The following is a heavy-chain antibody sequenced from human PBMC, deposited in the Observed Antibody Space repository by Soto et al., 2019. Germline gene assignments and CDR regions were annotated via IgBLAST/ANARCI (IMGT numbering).Heavy chain of an antibody. V-gene: IGHV1-18*01. CDR3: ARGRYGDY. D-gene: IGHD1-1*01. CDR1: GYAFTTYG. J-gene: IGHJ4*02. CDR2: IGGHNGNT. Sequence: QVHLVQSGAEVKKPGASVKVSCKGSGYAFTTYGITWVRQAPGQGLEWMGWIGGHNGNTNYAQKLQGRVTVTRDTSTSTAYMELRSLRSDDTAVYYCARGRYGDYWGQGALVTVSS.